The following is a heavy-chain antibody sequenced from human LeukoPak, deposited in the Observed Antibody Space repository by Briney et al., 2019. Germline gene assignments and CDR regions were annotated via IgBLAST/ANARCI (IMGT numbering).Heavy chain of an antibody. D-gene: IGHD3-22*01. CDR2: INHSGST. CDR1: GGSFSGYY. CDR3: ARVMYYYDSSGYYSTDAFDI. Sequence: SETLSLTCAVYGGSFSGYYWSWIRQPPGKGLEWIGEINHSGSTNYNPSLKSRVTISVDTSKNQFSLKLSSVTAADTAVYYCARVMYYYDSSGYYSTDAFDIWGQGTMVTVSS. V-gene: IGHV4-34*01. J-gene: IGHJ3*02.